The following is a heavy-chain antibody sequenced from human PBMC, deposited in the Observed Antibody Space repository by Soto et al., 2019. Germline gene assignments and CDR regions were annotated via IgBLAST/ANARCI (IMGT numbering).Heavy chain of an antibody. CDR1: GYTFTSYT. J-gene: IGHJ4*02. V-gene: IGHV1-3*01. CDR3: ARSPELVYSYGLAADY. Sequence: QVQLVQSGAEVNKPGASVKVSCKASGYTFTSYTMHWVRQAPGQRLEWMGWINSGNGNTKYLQNFQGRVTITRDTSASPANMERSSLRSEDTAVYYCARSPELVYSYGLAADYWGQGTLVTVSS. CDR2: INSGNGNT. D-gene: IGHD5-18*01.